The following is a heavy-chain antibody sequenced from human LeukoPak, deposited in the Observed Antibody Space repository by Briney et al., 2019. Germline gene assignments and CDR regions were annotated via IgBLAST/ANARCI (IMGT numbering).Heavy chain of an antibody. CDR2: ISGSGGST. V-gene: IGHV3-23*01. Sequence: PGGSLRLSCAASGFTFSSYAMSWVRQAPGKGLEWVSAISGSGGSTYYADSVKGRFTISRDNSKNTLYLQMNSLRAEDTAVYYCAKDPSSSWYEGVDYWGQGTLVTVSS. D-gene: IGHD6-13*01. CDR3: AKDPSSSWYEGVDY. CDR1: GFTFSSYA. J-gene: IGHJ4*02.